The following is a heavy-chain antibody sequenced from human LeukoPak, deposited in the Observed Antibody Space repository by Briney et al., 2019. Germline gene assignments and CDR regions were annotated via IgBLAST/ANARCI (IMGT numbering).Heavy chain of an antibody. D-gene: IGHD3-3*01. Sequence: GASVKVSCKASGYTFTSYGISWVRQAPGQGLEWMGWISAYNGNTNYAQKLQGRVTMTTDTSTSTAYMELRSLRSDDTAVYYCARDRSYYDFWSGHDAFDIWGQGTMVTVSS. CDR3: ARDRSYYDFWSGHDAFDI. J-gene: IGHJ3*02. CDR2: ISAYNGNT. V-gene: IGHV1-18*01. CDR1: GYTFTSYG.